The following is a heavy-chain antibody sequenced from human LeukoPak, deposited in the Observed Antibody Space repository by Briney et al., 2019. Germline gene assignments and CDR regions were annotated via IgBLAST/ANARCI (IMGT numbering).Heavy chain of an antibody. J-gene: IGHJ5*02. V-gene: IGHV3-74*01. D-gene: IGHD3-22*01. Sequence: PGGSLRLSCAASGFTFNTYWMHWVRQAPGKGLVWVARVSSDEFSTTYADSVKGRFTISRDNAKNTLYLQMNSLRAEDTAVYYCVRDYSGYYSPFDTWGQGTLVTVSS. CDR1: GFTFNTYW. CDR3: VRDYSGYYSPFDT. CDR2: VSSDEFST.